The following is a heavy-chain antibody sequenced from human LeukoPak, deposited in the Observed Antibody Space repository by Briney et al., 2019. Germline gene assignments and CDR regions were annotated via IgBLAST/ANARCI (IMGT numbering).Heavy chain of an antibody. Sequence: PGGSLRLSCAASGFTFSSYSMTWVRQAPGKGLEWLAVISFDGNKKYYADSVKGRFTISRDNSKNTLYLQANSLRAEDTAVYYCARGSLQLERRPLDYWGQGTLLTVSS. D-gene: IGHD1-1*01. CDR1: GFTFSSYS. V-gene: IGHV3-30-3*01. CDR2: ISFDGNKK. J-gene: IGHJ4*02. CDR3: ARGSLQLERRPLDY.